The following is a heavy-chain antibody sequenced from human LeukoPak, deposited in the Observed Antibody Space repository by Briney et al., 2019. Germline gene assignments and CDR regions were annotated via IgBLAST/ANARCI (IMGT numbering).Heavy chain of an antibody. J-gene: IGHJ4*02. CDR1: GFTFSGYN. Sequence: PGGSLRLSCAASGFTFSGYNMNWVRQAPGKGLEWVSYISSSSSTIYYADSVKGRFTISRDNAKNSLYLQMNSLRAEDTAVYYCARASPYSSSSSDYWGQGTLVTVSS. V-gene: IGHV3-48*01. CDR2: ISSSSSTI. D-gene: IGHD6-6*01. CDR3: ARASPYSSSSSDY.